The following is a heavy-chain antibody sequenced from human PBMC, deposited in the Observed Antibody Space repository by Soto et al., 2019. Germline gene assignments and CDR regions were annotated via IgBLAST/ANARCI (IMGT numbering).Heavy chain of an antibody. J-gene: IGHJ5*02. CDR3: AADPGFLEWLS. CDR2: IVVGSGNT. D-gene: IGHD3-3*01. CDR1: GFTFTSSS. V-gene: IGHV1-58*01. Sequence: EVSRKASGFTFTSSSVQWVRQARGQRLEWIGWIVVGSGNTNYAQKFQERVTITRDMSTSTAYMELSSLRSEDTAVYYCAADPGFLEWLSWGQGTLVTVSS.